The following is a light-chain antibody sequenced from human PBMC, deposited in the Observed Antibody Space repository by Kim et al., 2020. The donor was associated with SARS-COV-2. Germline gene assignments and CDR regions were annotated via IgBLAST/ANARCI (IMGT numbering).Light chain of an antibody. CDR1: ESVSSSP. CDR2: AVA. CDR3: QQYDGAYT. Sequence: SLSPADHPTPSCRASESVSSSPFAEYQQKPGQAPRLLINAVANRATGIPDRFIGSGSGTDFTLTISRLEPEDFAMYYCQQYDGAYTFGQGTKLEI. J-gene: IGKJ2*01. V-gene: IGKV3-20*01.